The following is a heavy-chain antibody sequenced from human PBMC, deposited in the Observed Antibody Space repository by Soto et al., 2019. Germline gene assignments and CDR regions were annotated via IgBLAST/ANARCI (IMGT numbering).Heavy chain of an antibody. D-gene: IGHD4-4*01. CDR2: ISSSSSYI. CDR3: ARHYSNPGGYYYGMDV. CDR1: GFTFSSYS. Sequence: EVQLVESGGGLVKPGGSLRLSCAASGFTFSSYSMNWVRQAPGKGLEWVSSISSSSSYIYYADSVKGRFTISRDNAKNSLYLQMNSLRAEDTAVYYCARHYSNPGGYYYGMDVWGQGTTVTVSS. J-gene: IGHJ6*02. V-gene: IGHV3-21*01.